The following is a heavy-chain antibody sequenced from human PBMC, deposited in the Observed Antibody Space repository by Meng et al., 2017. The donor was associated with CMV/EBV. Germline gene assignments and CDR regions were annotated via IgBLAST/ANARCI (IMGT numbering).Heavy chain of an antibody. CDR1: GFSFSSYW. CDR3: AGDRWGPEY. J-gene: IGHJ4*02. Sequence: GGSLRLSCAASGFSFSSYWIHWVRQAPGKGLLWVSRINSDGRYTNYADSVRGRFTISRDNAKNTLYLQMNSLRAEDTAVYYCAGDRWGPEYWGQGTLVTVSS. CDR2: INSDGRYT. V-gene: IGHV3-74*01. D-gene: IGHD3-16*01.